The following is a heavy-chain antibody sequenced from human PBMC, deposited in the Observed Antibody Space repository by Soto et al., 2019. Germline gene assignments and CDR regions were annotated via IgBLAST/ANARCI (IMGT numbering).Heavy chain of an antibody. Sequence: QVQLVQSGAEVKKPGSSVKVSCKASGGTFSSYAISWVRQAPGQGLEWMGGIIPIFGTANYAQKFQGRVTITADEATSTAYMELSSLRSEDTAVYYCATTTKIAVAGTGYVDYWGQGTLVTVSS. CDR3: ATTTKIAVAGTGYVDY. D-gene: IGHD6-19*01. CDR2: IIPIFGTA. V-gene: IGHV1-69*01. CDR1: GGTFSSYA. J-gene: IGHJ4*02.